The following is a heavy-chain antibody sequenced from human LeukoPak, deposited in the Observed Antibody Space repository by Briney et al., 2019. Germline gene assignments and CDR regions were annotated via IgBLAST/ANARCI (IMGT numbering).Heavy chain of an antibody. Sequence: GGSLRLSCAASGFTFSNYWMHWVRQAPGKGLEWVAFIRYDGSNKYYADSVKGRFTISRDNSKNTLYLQMNSLRAEDTAVYYCAKDNGIVAPSIPLDYWGQGTLVTVSS. D-gene: IGHD5-12*01. J-gene: IGHJ4*02. CDR1: GFTFSNYW. V-gene: IGHV3-30*02. CDR3: AKDNGIVAPSIPLDY. CDR2: IRYDGSNK.